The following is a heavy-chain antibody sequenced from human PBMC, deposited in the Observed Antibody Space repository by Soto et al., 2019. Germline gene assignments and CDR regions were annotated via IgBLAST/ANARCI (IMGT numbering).Heavy chain of an antibody. CDR3: ARGVGDCSGGSCSSSIHYYMDV. CDR1: GGSISSGGYY. V-gene: IGHV4-31*03. J-gene: IGHJ6*03. CDR2: IYYSGST. D-gene: IGHD2-15*01. Sequence: SETLSLTCTVSGGSISSGGYYWSWIRQHPGKGLEWIGYIYYSGSTYYNPSLKSRVTISVDTSKNQFSLKLSSVTAADTAVYYCARGVGDCSGGSCSSSIHYYMDVWGKGTTVTVSS.